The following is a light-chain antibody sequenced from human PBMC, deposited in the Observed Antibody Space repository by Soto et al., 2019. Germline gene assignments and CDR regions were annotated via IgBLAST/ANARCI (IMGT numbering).Light chain of an antibody. J-gene: IGKJ1*01. CDR2: KAS. CDR3: QQYNSYWT. Sequence: DIQMTQSPSTLSASVGDRVTINCRASQTISTWLAWYQQKPGRAPKLLIYKASSLESGVPSRSSGGGYGTEFTLTISSLQPDDFATYYCQQYNSYWTFGQGTKVDI. CDR1: QTISTW. V-gene: IGKV1-5*03.